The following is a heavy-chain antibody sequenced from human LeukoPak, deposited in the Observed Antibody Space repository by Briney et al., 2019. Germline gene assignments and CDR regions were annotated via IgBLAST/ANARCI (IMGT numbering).Heavy chain of an antibody. J-gene: IGHJ4*02. V-gene: IGHV3-23*01. D-gene: IGHD3-10*01. Sequence: GGSLRLSCAASGFTFSSYAMSWVRQAPGKGLEWVSAISGSGGSTYHADSVKGRFTISRDNSKNTLYLQMNSLRAEDTAVYYCAKDHSMVRGINLYYFDYWGQGTLVTVSS. CDR3: AKDHSMVRGINLYYFDY. CDR2: ISGSGGST. CDR1: GFTFSSYA.